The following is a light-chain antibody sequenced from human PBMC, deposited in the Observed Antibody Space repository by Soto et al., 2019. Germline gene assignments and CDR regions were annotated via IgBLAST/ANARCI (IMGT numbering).Light chain of an antibody. Sequence: DIHMTQSPSTLSASVGDRVAITCRASQNINIWLDWYQQKPGKAPKLLIYKASSLESGVPSRFSGSGSGTEFTLTISSLQPDDFATYYCQQYNDYSWTFGQGTKVEIK. V-gene: IGKV1-5*03. CDR2: KAS. CDR1: QNINIW. J-gene: IGKJ1*01. CDR3: QQYNDYSWT.